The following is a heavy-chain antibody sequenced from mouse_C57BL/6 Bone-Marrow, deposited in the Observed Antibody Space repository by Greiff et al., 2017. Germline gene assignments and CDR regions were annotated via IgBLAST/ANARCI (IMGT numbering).Heavy chain of an antibody. CDR2: ISDGGSYT. J-gene: IGHJ3*01. CDR3: ARGWLLRGAY. V-gene: IGHV5-4*01. CDR1: GFTFSSYA. D-gene: IGHD2-3*01. Sequence: EVQGVESGGGLVKPGGSLKLSCAASGFTFSSYAMSWVRQTPEKRLEWVATISDGGSYTYYPDNVKGRFTISRDNAKNNLYLQMSHLKSEDTAMYYCARGWLLRGAYWGQGTLVTVSA.